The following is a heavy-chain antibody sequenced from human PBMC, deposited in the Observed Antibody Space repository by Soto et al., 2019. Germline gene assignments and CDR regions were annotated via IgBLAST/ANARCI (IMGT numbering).Heavy chain of an antibody. Sequence: RGSLRLSCAASGFTFSSYSMNWVRQAPGKGLEWVSYISSSSSTIYYADSVKGRFTISRDNAKNSLYLQMNSLRDEATAVYYCARDALTMVRGGPPDYWGQGTLVTVS. D-gene: IGHD3-10*01. CDR1: GFTFSSYS. J-gene: IGHJ4*02. CDR2: ISSSSSTI. V-gene: IGHV3-48*02. CDR3: ARDALTMVRGGPPDY.